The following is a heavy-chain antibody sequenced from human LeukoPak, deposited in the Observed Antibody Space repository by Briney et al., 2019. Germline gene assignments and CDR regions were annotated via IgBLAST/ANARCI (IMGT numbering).Heavy chain of an antibody. CDR1: GYTFTSYA. CDR2: INTNTGNP. J-gene: IGHJ4*02. CDR3: ASPLSYSSSWYLLDY. D-gene: IGHD6-13*01. Sequence: ASVKVSCKASGYTFTSYAVNWVRQAPGQGLEWMGWINTNTGNPTYAQGFTGRFVFSLDTSVSTAYLQISSLKAEDTAVYYCASPLSYSSSWYLLDYWGQGTLVTVSS. V-gene: IGHV7-4-1*02.